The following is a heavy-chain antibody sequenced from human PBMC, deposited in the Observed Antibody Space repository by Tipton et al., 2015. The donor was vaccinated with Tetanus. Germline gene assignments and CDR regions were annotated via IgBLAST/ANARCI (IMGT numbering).Heavy chain of an antibody. Sequence: TLSLTCTVSGASISSRLWNWIRQPQGTGLEWMGYLHYSGATAYNHYLRSRVTISGDTSKNLFSRRLKSVTAADTATYYCARGKSDTRGYFFPCFAYGGQGTRATASS. CDR1: GASISSRL. D-gene: IGHD5-18*01. V-gene: IGHV4-59*11. CDR3: ARGKSDTRGYFFPCFAY. CDR2: LHYSGAT. J-gene: IGHJ4*02.